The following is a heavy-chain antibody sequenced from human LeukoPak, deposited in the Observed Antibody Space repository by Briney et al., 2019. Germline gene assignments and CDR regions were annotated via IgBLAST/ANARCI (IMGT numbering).Heavy chain of an antibody. V-gene: IGHV3-21*01. CDR2: ISSSSYI. CDR3: ASMVRGVITGFDY. Sequence: GGSLRLSCAASGFTFSSYSMNWVRQAPGKGLEWVSSISSSSYIYYADSVKGRFTISRDNAKNSLYLQMNSRRAEDTAVYYCASMVRGVITGFDYWGQGTLVTVSS. J-gene: IGHJ4*02. CDR1: GFTFSSYS. D-gene: IGHD3-10*01.